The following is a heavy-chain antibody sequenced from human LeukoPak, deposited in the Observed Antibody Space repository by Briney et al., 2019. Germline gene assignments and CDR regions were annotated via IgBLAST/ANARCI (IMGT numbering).Heavy chain of an antibody. J-gene: IGHJ4*02. CDR3: ASGSGYYPFDY. V-gene: IGHV1-2*02. Sequence: ASVKVSCKASGYTFTSYGISWVRQAPGQGLEWMGWINPNSGGTNYAQKFQGRVTMTRDTSISTAYMELSRLRSDDTAVYYCASGSGYYPFDYWGQGTLVTVSS. CDR2: INPNSGGT. CDR1: GYTFTSYG. D-gene: IGHD3-22*01.